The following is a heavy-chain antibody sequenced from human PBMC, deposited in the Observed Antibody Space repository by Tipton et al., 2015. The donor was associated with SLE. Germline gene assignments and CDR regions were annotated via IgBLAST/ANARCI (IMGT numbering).Heavy chain of an antibody. Sequence: TLSLTCAVYGGSISSHYWSWIRQPPGKGLEWIGYIYYSGSTNYNPSLKSRVTISVDTSKNQFSLKLSSVTAADTAVYYCARGTKGAFDIWGQGTMVTVSS. CDR3: ARGTKGAFDI. CDR2: IYYSGST. J-gene: IGHJ3*02. V-gene: IGHV4-59*11. CDR1: GGSISSHY.